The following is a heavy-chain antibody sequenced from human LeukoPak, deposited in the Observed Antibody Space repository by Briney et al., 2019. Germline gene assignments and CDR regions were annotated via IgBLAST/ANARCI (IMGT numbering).Heavy chain of an antibody. Sequence: ASVKVSCKASGYTFTSYDINWVRQATGQGLEWMGWMNPNSGNTGYAQKFQGRVTITRNTSISTAYMELSSLRSEDTAVYYCARESSETATNDYWGQGTLVTVSS. V-gene: IGHV1-8*03. J-gene: IGHJ4*02. CDR2: MNPNSGNT. CDR1: GYTFTSYD. D-gene: IGHD3-10*01. CDR3: ARESSETATNDY.